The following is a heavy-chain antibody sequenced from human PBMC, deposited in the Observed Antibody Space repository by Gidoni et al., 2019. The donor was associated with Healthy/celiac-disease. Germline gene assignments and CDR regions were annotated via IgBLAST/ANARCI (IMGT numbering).Heavy chain of an antibody. V-gene: IGHV3-21*01. CDR1: GFTFSSYS. CDR2: ISSSSSYI. CDR3: ARRFGRGWVDY. J-gene: IGHJ4*02. Sequence: EVQLVESGGGLVKPGGSLRLSWSASGFTFSSYSMNWVRQAPGKGLEWVSSISSSSSYIYYADSVKGRFTISRDNAKNSLYLQMNSLRAEDTAVYYCARRFGRGWVDYWGQGTLVTVSS. D-gene: IGHD3-10*01.